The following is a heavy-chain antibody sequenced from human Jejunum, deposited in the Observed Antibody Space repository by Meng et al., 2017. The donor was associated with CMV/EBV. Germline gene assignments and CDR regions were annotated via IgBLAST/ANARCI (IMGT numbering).Heavy chain of an antibody. CDR2: INPYTGDT. Sequence: ASEDTVSDYYMHWVRQAPGQGLEWMGYINPYTGDTNYAQEFQGRVTMTRDTSTNTAYMELTRLRSDDTALYYCAKDGGSYLDYYFDYWGQGTLVTVSS. D-gene: IGHD3-16*01. V-gene: IGHV1-2*02. CDR3: AKDGGSYLDYYFDY. CDR1: EDTVSDYY. J-gene: IGHJ4*02.